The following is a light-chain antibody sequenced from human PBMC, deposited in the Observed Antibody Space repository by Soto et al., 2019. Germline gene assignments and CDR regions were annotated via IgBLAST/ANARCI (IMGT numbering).Light chain of an antibody. CDR3: QQTHSTIHS. J-gene: IGKJ2*01. CDR2: GAS. CDR1: QSVSRD. V-gene: IGKV3-15*01. Sequence: EIVMTQSPATLSVSPGERATLSCRASQSVSRDLAWYQQKPGQAPRLLIYGASTRATSIPARFSGSGSETEFTLTISSLQSEDFAVYYCQQTHSTIHSFGQETKVDIK.